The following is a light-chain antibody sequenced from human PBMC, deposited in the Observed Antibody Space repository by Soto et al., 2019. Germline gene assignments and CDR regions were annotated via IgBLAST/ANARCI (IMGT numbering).Light chain of an antibody. CDR1: QGISNY. V-gene: IGKV1-27*01. CDR3: QQYNAA. J-gene: IGKJ5*01. CDR2: AAT. Sequence: DVQMTESPSSLSASVGYRIMITCRASQGISNYLVWYQHKPGNAPKVLIYAATTLQSGVPSRFSGSGSGTEFTLTISSLQPDDFATYYCQQYNAAFGQGTRLEIK.